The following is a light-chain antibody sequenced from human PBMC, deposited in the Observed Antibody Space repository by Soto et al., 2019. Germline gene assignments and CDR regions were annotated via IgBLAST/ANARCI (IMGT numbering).Light chain of an antibody. J-gene: IGKJ1*01. V-gene: IGKV4-1*01. CDR3: QQYYSTPWT. CDR1: QSALYSSNNKNY. CDR2: WAS. Sequence: DILMTQSPDSLAVSLGERATINCKSSQSALYSSNNKNYLAWYQQKPGQPPKLLIYWASTRESGVPDRFSGSGSGTDFTLTISSLQAEDVAVYYCQQYYSTPWTFGQGTKVDIK.